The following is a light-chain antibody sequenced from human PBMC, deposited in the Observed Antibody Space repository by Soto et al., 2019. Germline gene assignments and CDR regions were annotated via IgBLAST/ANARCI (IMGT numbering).Light chain of an antibody. V-gene: IGKV3-15*01. J-gene: IGKJ1*01. CDR1: QSVSSSY. CDR2: GAS. CDR3: HQYNFWPT. Sequence: EIVLTQSPGTLSLSPGERSTLSCRASQSVSSSYLAWYQQKPGQAPRLLLYGASTRATGIPARFSGSGSGTEFTLTISSLQSEDFAVYYCHQYNFWPTFGQGTKVDIK.